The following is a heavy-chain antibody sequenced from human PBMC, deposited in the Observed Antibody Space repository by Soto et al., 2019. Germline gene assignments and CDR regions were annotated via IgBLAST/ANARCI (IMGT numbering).Heavy chain of an antibody. J-gene: IGHJ5*02. Sequence: SETLSLTCTVSGGSISSGAYYWTWIRQSPGKGLEWIGYIFHSGSTYSSPSLKSRLSLSVDTSQNQFSLTLRSVTAADTAMYYCARTDGELRRFDPWGQGTLVTVYS. D-gene: IGHD1-7*01. V-gene: IGHV4-31*03. CDR2: IFHSGST. CDR3: ARTDGELRRFDP. CDR1: GGSISSGAYY.